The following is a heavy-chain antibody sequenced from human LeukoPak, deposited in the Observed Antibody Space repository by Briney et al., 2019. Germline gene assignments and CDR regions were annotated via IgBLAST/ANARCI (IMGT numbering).Heavy chain of an antibody. CDR3: ARDPAYSSSSGSLLRDY. Sequence: ASVKVSCKASGYTFTSYYMHWVRQAPGQGLEWMGIINPSGGSTSYAQKFQGRVTMTRDTSTSTVYVELSSLRSEDTAVYYCARDPAYSSSSGSLLRDYWGQGTLVTVSS. V-gene: IGHV1-46*03. D-gene: IGHD6-6*01. CDR2: INPSGGST. CDR1: GYTFTSYY. J-gene: IGHJ4*02.